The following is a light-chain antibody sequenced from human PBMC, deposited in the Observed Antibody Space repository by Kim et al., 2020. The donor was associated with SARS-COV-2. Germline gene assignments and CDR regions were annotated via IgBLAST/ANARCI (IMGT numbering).Light chain of an antibody. CDR3: QQTYTTPWT. Sequence: DIQMTQSPTSLSASVGDRVTISCRASQTIINYLNWYQQKPGTAPTLLIYSAFKLQSGVSSRFSGSGSGTDFTLTINDLQPDDFATYYCQQTYTTPWTFGQGTKVDIK. V-gene: IGKV1-39*01. J-gene: IGKJ1*01. CDR1: QTIINY. CDR2: SAF.